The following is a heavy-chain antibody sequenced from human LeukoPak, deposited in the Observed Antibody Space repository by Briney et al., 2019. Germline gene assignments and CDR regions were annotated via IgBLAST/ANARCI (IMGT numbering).Heavy chain of an antibody. CDR2: IKQDGSEK. CDR1: GFTFSSFW. CDR3: ARDGYNYVLDC. Sequence: GGSLRLSCTTSGFTFSSFWMSWVRQAPGKGLEWVANIKQDGSEKYYVDSVKGRFTISRDNAKNSLSLQMDSLRADDTAVYYCARDGYNYVLDCWGQGTLVTVSS. D-gene: IGHD5-24*01. J-gene: IGHJ4*02. V-gene: IGHV3-7*01.